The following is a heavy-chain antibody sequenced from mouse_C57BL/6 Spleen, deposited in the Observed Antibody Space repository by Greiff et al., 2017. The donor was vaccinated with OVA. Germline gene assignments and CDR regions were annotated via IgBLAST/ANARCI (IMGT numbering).Heavy chain of an antibody. CDR1: GYTFTSYW. V-gene: IGHV1-50*01. CDR3: ARRGPELGRGGDY. D-gene: IGHD4-1*01. Sequence: QVQLQQPGAELVKPGASVKLSCKASGYTFTSYWMQWVKQRPGQGLEWIGEIDPSDSYTNYNQKFKGKATLTVDTSSSTAYMQLSSLTSEDSAVYYCARRGPELGRGGDYWGQGTTLTVSS. J-gene: IGHJ2*01. CDR2: IDPSDSYT.